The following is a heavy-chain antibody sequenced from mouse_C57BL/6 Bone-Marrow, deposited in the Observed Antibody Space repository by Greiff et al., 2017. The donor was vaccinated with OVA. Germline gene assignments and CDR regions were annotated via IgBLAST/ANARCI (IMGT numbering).Heavy chain of an antibody. CDR1: GYTFTSYW. Sequence: QVQLQQPGAELVKPGASVKLSCKASGYTFTSYWMHWVKQRPGQGLEWIGMIHPNSGSTNYNEKFTSKATLTVDKSSSTAYMQLSSLTSEDSAVYYCAEGHYYGSRTGYFDVWGTGTTVTVSS. CDR2: IHPNSGST. CDR3: AEGHYYGSRTGYFDV. D-gene: IGHD1-1*01. V-gene: IGHV1-64*01. J-gene: IGHJ1*03.